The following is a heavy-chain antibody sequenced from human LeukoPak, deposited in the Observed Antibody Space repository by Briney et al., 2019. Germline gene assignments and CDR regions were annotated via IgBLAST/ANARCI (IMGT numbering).Heavy chain of an antibody. Sequence: SETLSLTCAVSGGSISSGGYSWSWIRQPPGKGLEWIGYIYYSGSTYYNPSLKSRVTISVDTSKNQFSLKLSSVTAADTAVYYCARVVPAAILDYWGQGTLVTVSS. V-gene: IGHV4-30-4*07. CDR3: ARVVPAAILDY. J-gene: IGHJ4*02. D-gene: IGHD2-2*01. CDR1: GGSISSGGYS. CDR2: IYYSGST.